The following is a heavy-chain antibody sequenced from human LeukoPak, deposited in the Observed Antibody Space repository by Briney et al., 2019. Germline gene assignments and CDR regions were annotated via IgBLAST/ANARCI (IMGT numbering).Heavy chain of an antibody. CDR2: IYTSGST. V-gene: IGHV4-4*07. CDR1: GGSLCSYY. CDR3: ARGLYSRRTPPYYYYMDV. D-gene: IGHD6-13*01. Sequence: SETLSLTCTVSGGSLCSYYWNWLRQPAGKGLEWIGRIYTSGSTNYNPSLKSRVTMSVDTSKNQFSLKLSSVTAADTAVYYCARGLYSRRTPPYYYYMDVWGKGTTVTVSS. J-gene: IGHJ6*03.